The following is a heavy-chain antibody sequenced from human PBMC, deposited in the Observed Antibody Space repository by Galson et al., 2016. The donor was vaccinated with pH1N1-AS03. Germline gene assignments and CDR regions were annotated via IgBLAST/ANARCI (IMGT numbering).Heavy chain of an antibody. V-gene: IGHV4-4*02. J-gene: IGHJ4*02. CDR1: GGSVSDNNW. CDR2: VLYSGTT. Sequence: SETLSLTCAVSGGSVSDNNWWSWVRQPPGKGLEWIGEVLYSGTTSYNPSLNSRVTMSIDKSNNQFSLNLGSVTAADTAVYFCASAGYHTPGYHYWGQGALVTVSS. CDR3: ASAGYHTPGYHY. D-gene: IGHD3-16*02.